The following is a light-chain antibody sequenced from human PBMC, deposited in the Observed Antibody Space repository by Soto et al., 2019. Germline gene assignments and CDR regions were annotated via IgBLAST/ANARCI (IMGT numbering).Light chain of an antibody. CDR2: GAS. CDR3: QQCLTTPRT. Sequence: DIQMTQFPSSLSASVGDRVTITCRASQTISTCLNWYQQKAGTAPKLLIYGASDLESGIPPRFSGSGSGKYFTLTISSLQPEDFAIYYCQQCLTTPRTFGQGTRVEI. CDR1: QTISTC. J-gene: IGKJ1*01. V-gene: IGKV1-39*01.